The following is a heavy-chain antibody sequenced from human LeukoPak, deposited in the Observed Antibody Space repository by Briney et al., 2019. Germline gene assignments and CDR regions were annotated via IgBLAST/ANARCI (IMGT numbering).Heavy chain of an antibody. D-gene: IGHD5-24*01. CDR3: AKTLKERWLQLGYYFDY. CDR2: VSETGDGT. J-gene: IGHJ4*02. Sequence: GGSLRLSCAVSGFSFSSYAMSWVRQAPGKGLEWVSTVSETGDGTYYADSVKGRFTISRDNSKNTLYLQMNSLRAEDTAVYYCAKTLKERWLQLGYYFDYWGQGTLVTVSS. CDR1: GFSFSSYA. V-gene: IGHV3-23*01.